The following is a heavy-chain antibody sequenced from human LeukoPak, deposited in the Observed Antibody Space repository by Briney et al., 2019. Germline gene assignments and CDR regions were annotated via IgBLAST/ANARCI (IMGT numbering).Heavy chain of an antibody. Sequence: GGSLRLSCAASGFTFSTYGFHWVRQAPGKGLEWVAFIRYDGSNKYYVDSVRGRFTISRDNSKNTLYLQMNSLRNEDTAVYFCARDKARGSLLGPRTAAPGTFDYWGQGTLVTVSS. CDR3: ARDKARGSLLGPRTAAPGTFDY. CDR1: GFTFSTYG. CDR2: IRYDGSNK. J-gene: IGHJ4*02. D-gene: IGHD6-13*01. V-gene: IGHV3-30*02.